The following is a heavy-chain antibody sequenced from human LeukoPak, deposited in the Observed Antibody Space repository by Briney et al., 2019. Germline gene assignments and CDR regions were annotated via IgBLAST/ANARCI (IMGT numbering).Heavy chain of an antibody. V-gene: IGHV5-51*01. CDR2: IYPRDSDA. CDR3: ARFADPPPGTFAF. CDR1: GYNFATCW. D-gene: IGHD1-7*01. J-gene: IGHJ4*02. Sequence: GESLKISCKSSGYNFATCWIGWVRQMPGKGLEWMAIIYPRDSDARYNPSFQGQVTISADKSITTAYLKWSSLKASDTAKYYCARFADPPPGTFAFWGQGTLVTVSS.